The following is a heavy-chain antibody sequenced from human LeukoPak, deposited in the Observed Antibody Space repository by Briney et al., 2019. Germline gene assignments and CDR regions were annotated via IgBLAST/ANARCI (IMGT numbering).Heavy chain of an antibody. CDR3: AKSNGYGLVDI. D-gene: IGHD3-10*01. CDR2: IFYSGST. CDR1: GYSISSGYY. Sequence: SETLSLTCTVSGYSISSGYYWGWIRQPPGKGLEWIGNIFYSGSTYYSPSLRSRVTISLDMSRNQFSLKLNSVTAADTAVYYCAKSNGYGLVDIWGQGTMVTVSS. J-gene: IGHJ3*02. V-gene: IGHV4-38-2*02.